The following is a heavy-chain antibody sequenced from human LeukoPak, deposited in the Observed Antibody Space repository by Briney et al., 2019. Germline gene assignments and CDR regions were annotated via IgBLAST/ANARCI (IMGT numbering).Heavy chain of an antibody. Sequence: ASVKVSCKASGYTFTGYYMHWVRQAPGQGLEWMGWINPNSGGTNYAQKFQGRVTMTRDTSISTAYMELSRLRSDDTAVYYCAGEVVSGYGIREYYFDYWGQGTLVTVSS. CDR3: AGEVVSGYGIREYYFDY. CDR1: GYTFTGYY. CDR2: INPNSGGT. D-gene: IGHD5-12*01. V-gene: IGHV1-2*02. J-gene: IGHJ4*02.